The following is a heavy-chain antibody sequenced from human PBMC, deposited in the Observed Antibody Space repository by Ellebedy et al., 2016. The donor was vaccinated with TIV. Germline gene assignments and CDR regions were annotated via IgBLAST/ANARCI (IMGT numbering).Heavy chain of an antibody. D-gene: IGHD2-15*01. CDR1: GFTFSDYY. CDR3: ARGCSGGSCYSDY. CDR2: ISSSSSYI. J-gene: IGHJ4*02. V-gene: IGHV3-11*06. Sequence: GESLKISCAASGFTFSDYYMSWIRQAPGKGLEWVSYISSSSSYIYYADSVKGRFTISRDNAKNSLYLQMNSLRAEDTAVYYCARGCSGGSCYSDYWGQGTLVTVSS.